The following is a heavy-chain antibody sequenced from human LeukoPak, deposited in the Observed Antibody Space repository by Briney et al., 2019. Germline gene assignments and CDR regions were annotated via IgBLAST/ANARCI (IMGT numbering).Heavy chain of an antibody. CDR2: INPSGGST. D-gene: IGHD1-26*01. Sequence: ASVKVSCKASGYTFTSYYMHWVRQAPGQGLKWMGIINPSGGSTSYAQKFQGRVTMTRDMSTSTVYMELSSLRSEDTAVYYCARDLHSGSYYGYWGQGTLVTVSS. J-gene: IGHJ4*02. V-gene: IGHV1-46*01. CDR1: GYTFTSYY. CDR3: ARDLHSGSYYGY.